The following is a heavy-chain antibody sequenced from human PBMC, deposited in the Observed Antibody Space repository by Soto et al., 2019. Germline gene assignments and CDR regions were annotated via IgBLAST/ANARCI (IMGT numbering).Heavy chain of an antibody. Sequence: ASVKVSCKASGYTFTSYDINWVRLATGQRPEWMGWINAGNGNTKYVQKFQGRGTITRNTSASTAYMELSSLRSEDTAVYYCARSIVVVTALDYWGQGTLVTVSS. D-gene: IGHD2-21*02. CDR3: ARSIVVVTALDY. V-gene: IGHV1-3*01. CDR1: GYTFTSYD. J-gene: IGHJ4*02. CDR2: INAGNGNT.